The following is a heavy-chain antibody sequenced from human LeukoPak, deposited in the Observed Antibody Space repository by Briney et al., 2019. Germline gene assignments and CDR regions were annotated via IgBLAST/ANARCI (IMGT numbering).Heavy chain of an antibody. J-gene: IGHJ5*02. CDR2: ISSCGSTI. CDR3: ARDLRMVTAPRVSYNWFDP. Sequence: GGSLRLSCAASGFTFSSYEMNWVRQAPGKGLEWVSYISSCGSTIYYADSVKGRFTISRDNAKNSLYLQMNSLRAEDTAVYYCARDLRMVTAPRVSYNWFDPWGQGTLVTVSS. D-gene: IGHD2-21*02. V-gene: IGHV3-48*03. CDR1: GFTFSSYE.